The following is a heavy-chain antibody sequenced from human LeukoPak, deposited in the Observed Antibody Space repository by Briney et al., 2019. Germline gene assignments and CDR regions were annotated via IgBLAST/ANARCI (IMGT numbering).Heavy chain of an antibody. CDR1: GGSMSSYY. V-gene: IGHV4-59*01. J-gene: IGHJ6*02. CDR2: IYYSGST. CDR3: ARDRYYYYGMDV. Sequence: SETLSLTCTVSGGSMSSYYWSWILQPPGKGLEWIGYIYYSGSTNYNPSLKSRVTISVDTSKNQFSLKLSSVTAADTAVYYCARDRYYYYGMDVWGQGTTVTVSS.